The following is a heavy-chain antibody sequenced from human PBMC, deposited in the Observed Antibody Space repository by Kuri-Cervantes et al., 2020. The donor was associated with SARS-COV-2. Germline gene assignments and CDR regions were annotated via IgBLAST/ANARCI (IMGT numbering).Heavy chain of an antibody. CDR2: INPNSGGT. D-gene: IGHD4-17*01. Sequence: ASVKVSCKASGGTFSSYAISWVRQAPGQGLEWMGWINPNSGGTNYAQKFQGRVTMTRDMSISTAYMELSRLRSDDTAVYYCARDRGGTTVTTYNTFDYWGQGTLVTVSS. CDR1: GGTFSSYA. J-gene: IGHJ4*02. CDR3: ARDRGGTTVTTYNTFDY. V-gene: IGHV1-2*02.